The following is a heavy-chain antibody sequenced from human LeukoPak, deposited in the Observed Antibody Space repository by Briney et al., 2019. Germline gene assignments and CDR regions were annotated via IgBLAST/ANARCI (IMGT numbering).Heavy chain of an antibody. V-gene: IGHV1-2*02. CDR2: INPNSGGT. CDR1: GYTFTGYY. D-gene: IGHD2-15*01. CDR3: GRVGSVRINYYYYGMDV. J-gene: IGHJ6*02. Sequence: ASVKVSCKASGYTFTGYYMNWVRQAPGQGLEWMGWINPNSGGTNYAQKFQGRVTMTRDTSISTAYMELSRLRSDDTAVYYCGRVGSVRINYYYYGMDVWGQGTTVTVSS.